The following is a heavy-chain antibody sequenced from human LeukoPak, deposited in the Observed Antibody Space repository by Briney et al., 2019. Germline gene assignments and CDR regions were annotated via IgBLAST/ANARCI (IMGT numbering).Heavy chain of an antibody. Sequence: GGSLRLSCAASGFTFDDYGMSWVRQAPGKGLEWISGINWNGGITGHADSVKGRFTISRDNAKNSLYLQMNSLRAEDTALYYCARDLGIAVAGNYYYGMDVWGQGTTVTVSS. CDR3: ARDLGIAVAGNYYYGMDV. D-gene: IGHD6-19*01. CDR1: GFTFDDYG. V-gene: IGHV3-20*04. J-gene: IGHJ6*02. CDR2: INWNGGIT.